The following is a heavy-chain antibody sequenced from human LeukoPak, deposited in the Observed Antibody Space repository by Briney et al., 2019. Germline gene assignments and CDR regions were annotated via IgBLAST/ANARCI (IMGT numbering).Heavy chain of an antibody. Sequence: GGSLRLSCAASGFTLSSYGMHWVRQAPGKELEGVAFIRYDGSNKYYADSVKGRFTIYRDNSKNTLYLQMNSLRAEGTAVYYCERPITIFGVGSDAFDIWGQGTMVTVSS. CDR3: ERPITIFGVGSDAFDI. V-gene: IGHV3-30*02. D-gene: IGHD3-3*01. CDR1: GFTLSSYG. J-gene: IGHJ3*02. CDR2: IRYDGSNK.